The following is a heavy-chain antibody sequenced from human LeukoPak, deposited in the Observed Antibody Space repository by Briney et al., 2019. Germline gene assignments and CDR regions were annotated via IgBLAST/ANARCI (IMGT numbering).Heavy chain of an antibody. CDR3: ARDLLYYDFWSGYGLNSDGMDV. D-gene: IGHD3-3*01. CDR1: GGTFSSYA. Sequence: SVKVSRKASGGTFSSYAISWVRQAPGQGLEWMGGIIPIFGTANYAQKFQGRVTITADESTSTAYMELSSLRSEDTAVYYCARDLLYYDFWSGYGLNSDGMDVWGQGTTVTVSS. CDR2: IIPIFGTA. J-gene: IGHJ6*02. V-gene: IGHV1-69*13.